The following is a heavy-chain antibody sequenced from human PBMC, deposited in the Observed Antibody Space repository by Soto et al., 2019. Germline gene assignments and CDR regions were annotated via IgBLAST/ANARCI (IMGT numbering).Heavy chain of an antibody. CDR3: VRDTYFSDSSSYTRCFDF. V-gene: IGHV3-72*01. CDR1: GFTLSDHY. J-gene: IGHJ4*02. Sequence: EVQLVESGGGLVQPGGSLRLSCSVSGFTLSDHYIDWVRQAPGKGLEWVGCSRNQANGYSTIYAASVKGRFTTSRDDSKNLVYLQMESLRTADKAVYYCVRDTYFSDSSSYTRCFDFWGQGALVTVSS. CDR2: SRNQANGYST. D-gene: IGHD3-22*01.